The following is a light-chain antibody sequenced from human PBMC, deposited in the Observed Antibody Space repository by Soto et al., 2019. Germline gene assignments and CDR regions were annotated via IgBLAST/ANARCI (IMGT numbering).Light chain of an antibody. Sequence: ASQMTQSPSSLSASVGDRVTITCRASQGIRSDLGRYQQKPGKAPKFLIYGASSLQSSVPSRFSGSGSGTDFTLTISSLQPEDFATYYCLQDYNYPYTCGQGTKLEVK. CDR2: GAS. J-gene: IGKJ2*01. CDR3: LQDYNYPYT. V-gene: IGKV1-6*01. CDR1: QGIRSD.